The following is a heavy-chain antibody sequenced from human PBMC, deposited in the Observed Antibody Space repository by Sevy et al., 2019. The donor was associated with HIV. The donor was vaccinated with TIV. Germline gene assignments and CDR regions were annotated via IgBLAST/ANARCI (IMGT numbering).Heavy chain of an antibody. CDR3: ASVRIITGTTNWFDP. CDR1: GFTFSVYY. D-gene: IGHD1-7*01. V-gene: IGHV3-11*01. CDR2: ISSSGSTI. J-gene: IGHJ5*02. Sequence: GGSLRLSCAASGFTFSVYYMSWIRQPPGKGLEWVSCISSSGSTIYYAGSVKGRFTISRDNAKNSLYLQMNSLRAEDTAVYYCASVRIITGTTNWFDPWGQGTLVTVSS.